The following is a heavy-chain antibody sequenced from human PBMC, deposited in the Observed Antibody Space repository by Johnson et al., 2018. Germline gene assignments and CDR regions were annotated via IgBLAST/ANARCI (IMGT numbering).Heavy chain of an antibody. V-gene: IGHV3-30*18. CDR3: AKDLDY. J-gene: IGHJ4*02. CDR2: VSHDGSHN. CDR1: GFTFNTHG. Sequence: QVQLVESGGGVVQPGRSLRLSCAASGFTFNTHGMHWLRQAPGRGPEWVAFVSHDGSHNFYTDSVKGRFTISRDNSKSTLYLQLNSLRREDTAVYYCAKDLDYWGQGTLVTVSS.